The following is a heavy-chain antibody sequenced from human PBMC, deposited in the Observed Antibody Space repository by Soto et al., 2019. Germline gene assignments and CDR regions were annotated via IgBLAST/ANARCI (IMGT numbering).Heavy chain of an antibody. J-gene: IGHJ5*02. CDR2: IIPIFGTA. D-gene: IGHD3-16*01. V-gene: IGHV1-69*06. CDR3: ASDRTWAERNWFDP. CDR1: GGTFSSYA. Sequence: ASVKVSCKASGGTFSSYAISWVRQAPGQGLEWMGGIIPIFGTANYAQKFQGRVTITADKSTSTAYMELSSLRSEDTAVYYCASDRTWAERNWFDPWGQGTLVTVSS.